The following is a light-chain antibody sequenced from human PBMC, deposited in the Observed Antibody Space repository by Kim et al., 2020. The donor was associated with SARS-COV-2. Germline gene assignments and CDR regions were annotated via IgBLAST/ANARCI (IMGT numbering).Light chain of an antibody. CDR1: QGISTY. CDR2: GAS. CDR3: QQLDSYPLN. V-gene: IGKV1-9*01. J-gene: IGKJ4*01. Sequence: IQLTQSPSSLSASVGDRVTITCRASQGISTYLAWYQQKPGKAPRLLIYGASTLRSGVPSRFSGSGSGTDFTLTISSLQPEDFATYYCQQLDSYPLNFGGGTKVEI.